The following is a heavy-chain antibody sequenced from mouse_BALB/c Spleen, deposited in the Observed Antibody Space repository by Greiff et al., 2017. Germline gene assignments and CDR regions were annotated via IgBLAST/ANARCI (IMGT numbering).Heavy chain of an antibody. Sequence: VQLQESGPGLVQPSQSLSITCTASGFSLTSYGVHWVRQCPGQGLEWLGVIWSGGSTDYNAAFISRLSISTDNSKCQVFFKMNSLHADDTAIYYCARISHYGYVGTWFAYWGQGTLVTVSA. CDR2: IWSGGST. CDR3: ARISHYGYVGTWFAY. D-gene: IGHD1-2*01. V-gene: IGHV2-4-1*01. J-gene: IGHJ3*01. CDR1: GFSLTSYG.